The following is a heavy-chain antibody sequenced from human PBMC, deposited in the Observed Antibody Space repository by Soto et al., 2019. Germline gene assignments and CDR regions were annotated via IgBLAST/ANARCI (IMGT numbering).Heavy chain of an antibody. CDR2: IYYSGST. V-gene: IGHV4-30-4*01. CDR1: GXSISSGDYY. D-gene: IGHD3-10*01. J-gene: IGHJ5*02. CDR3: ARVGGFGATTIDP. Sequence: PSETLSLTCTVSGXSISSGDYYWSWIRQPPGKGLEWIGYIYYSGSTYYNPSLKSRVTISVDTSKNQFSLTLSSVTAADTAVYYFARVGGFGATTIDPWGQGTLVTVSS.